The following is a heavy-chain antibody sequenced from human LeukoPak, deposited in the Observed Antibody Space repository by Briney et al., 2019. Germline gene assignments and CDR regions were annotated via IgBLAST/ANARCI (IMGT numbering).Heavy chain of an antibody. CDR1: GFTFTDYW. CDR2: ITNDETNT. CDR3: ARDGGTPTPFDY. J-gene: IGHJ4*02. D-gene: IGHD2-15*01. Sequence: GGSLRLPCTASGFTFTDYWIHWVRQVPGKGLVWVSRITNDETNTNHAVSVNGRFTISRDNAKSTVYLQITSLTADDTAVYYCARDGGTPTPFDYWGQGTLVTVSS. V-gene: IGHV3-74*01.